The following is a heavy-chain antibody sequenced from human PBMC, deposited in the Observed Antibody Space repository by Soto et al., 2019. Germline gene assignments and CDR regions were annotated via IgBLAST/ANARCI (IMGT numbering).Heavy chain of an antibody. CDR3: ARGRSGSGSYLAPYYYYYGMDV. D-gene: IGHD3-10*01. V-gene: IGHV1-69*13. CDR2: IIPIFGTA. Sequence: GASVKVSCKASGGTFSSYAISWVRRAPGQGLEWMGGIIPIFGTANYAQKFQGRVTITADESTSTAYMELSSLRSEDTAVYYCARGRSGSGSYLAPYYYYYGMDVWGQGTTVTVSS. CDR1: GGTFSSYA. J-gene: IGHJ6*02.